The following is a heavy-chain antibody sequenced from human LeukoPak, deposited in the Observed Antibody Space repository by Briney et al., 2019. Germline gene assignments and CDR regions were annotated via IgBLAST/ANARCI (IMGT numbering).Heavy chain of an antibody. D-gene: IGHD2-15*01. Sequence: GESLRLSCAASGFTFTTYWMSWVRQAPGKGLEWVANIKQDGTEKYYVDSVKGRFTISRDNAKNSLYLQMNSLRAEDTAVYYCANKRVVNWGQGTLVTVSS. CDR3: ANKRVVN. CDR2: IKQDGTEK. CDR1: GFTFTTYW. V-gene: IGHV3-7*03. J-gene: IGHJ1*01.